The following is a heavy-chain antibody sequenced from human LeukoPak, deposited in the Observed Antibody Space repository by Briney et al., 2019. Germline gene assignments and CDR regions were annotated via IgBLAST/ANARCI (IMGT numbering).Heavy chain of an antibody. V-gene: IGHV4-59*08. D-gene: IGHD3-3*01. CDR2: IYYSGST. Sequence: SETLSLTCAVSGGSISSYYWSWIRQPPGKGLEWIGYIYYSGSTNYNPSLKSRVTISVDTSKNQFSLKLSSVTAADTAMYYCARHSPYDFWSGYLLGDWFDPWGQGTLVTVSS. J-gene: IGHJ5*02. CDR1: GGSISSYY. CDR3: ARHSPYDFWSGYLLGDWFDP.